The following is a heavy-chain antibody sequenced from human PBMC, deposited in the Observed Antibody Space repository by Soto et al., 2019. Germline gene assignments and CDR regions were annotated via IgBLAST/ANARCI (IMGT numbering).Heavy chain of an antibody. J-gene: IGHJ4*02. D-gene: IGHD2-8*01. CDR2: ISTSSTTI. CDR1: GLTFSSYS. Sequence: EVQLVESGGGLVQPGGSLRLSCAASGLTFSSYSMNWVRQAPGKGLEWVSDISTSSTTIHSADSVKGRFTISRDNAKNSLYLQMNSLRAEDTAVYYCVMGYYFDYWGQGTLVTVSS. V-gene: IGHV3-48*01. CDR3: VMGYYFDY.